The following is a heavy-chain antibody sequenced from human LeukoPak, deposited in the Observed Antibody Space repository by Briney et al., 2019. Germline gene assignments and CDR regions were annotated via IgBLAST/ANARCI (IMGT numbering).Heavy chain of an antibody. J-gene: IGHJ3*02. Sequence: PGGSLRLSCAASGFTFSSYEMNWVRQAPGKGLEWVSYISSSGSTIYYADSVKGRFTISRDNAKNSLYLQMNSLRAEDTAVYYCASFKQWLTAFDIWGQGTMVTVSS. D-gene: IGHD6-19*01. CDR3: ASFKQWLTAFDI. V-gene: IGHV3-48*03. CDR1: GFTFSSYE. CDR2: ISSSGSTI.